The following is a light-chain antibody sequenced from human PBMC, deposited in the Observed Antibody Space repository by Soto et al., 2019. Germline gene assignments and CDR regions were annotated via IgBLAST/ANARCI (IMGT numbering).Light chain of an antibody. CDR1: SSDIGSYNL. CDR3: CSFAGSNTFV. CDR2: EGS. Sequence: QSVLTQPASLSGSPGQSITLSCTGTSSDIGSYNLVSWYQQHPGKAPKLMIYEGSKRPSGVSNRFSGSKSGNTASLTISGLQAEDEADYYCCSFAGSNTFVFGTGTKVTVL. V-gene: IGLV2-23*03. J-gene: IGLJ1*01.